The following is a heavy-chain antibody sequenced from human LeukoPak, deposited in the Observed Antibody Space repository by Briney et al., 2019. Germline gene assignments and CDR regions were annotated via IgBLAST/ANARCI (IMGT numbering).Heavy chain of an antibody. CDR2: ILYDGSQK. D-gene: IGHD3-16*02. J-gene: IGHJ4*02. V-gene: IGHV3-30*18. Sequence: PGRSLSLSCVASGFTPSSVGMHWVRQAAGKGLEWVAVILYDGSQKHYADVVKGRFIISRDNSKNTLYLQVNNLKPEDTAVYYCAKNLYEVIVAGAFDYWGQGTLVTVSS. CDR3: AKNLYEVIVAGAFDY. CDR1: GFTPSSVG.